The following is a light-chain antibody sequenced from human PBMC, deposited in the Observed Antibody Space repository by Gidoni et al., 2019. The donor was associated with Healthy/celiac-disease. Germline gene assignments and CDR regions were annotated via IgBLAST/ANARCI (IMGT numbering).Light chain of an antibody. CDR2: KAS. Sequence: DIQMTQSPSTLSASVGDRVTITCRARQRISSWLAWYQQKPGKAPKLLIYKASSLESGVPSRFSGSGSGTEFTLTISSLQPDDFATYYCQQYNSYPGTFGQGTKVEIK. CDR3: QQYNSYPGT. V-gene: IGKV1-5*03. J-gene: IGKJ1*01. CDR1: QRISSW.